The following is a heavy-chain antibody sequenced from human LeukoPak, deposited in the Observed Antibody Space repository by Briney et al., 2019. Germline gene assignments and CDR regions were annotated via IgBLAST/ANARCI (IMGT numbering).Heavy chain of an antibody. CDR2: IRYDGSNK. J-gene: IGHJ4*02. D-gene: IGHD3-16*01. CDR1: GFTFSSYG. Sequence: GGSLRLSCAASGFTFSSYGMHWVRQAPGKGLEWVAFIRYDGSNKYYADSVEGRFTISRDNSKNTLYLQMNSLRAEDTAVYYCAKDLAGEWGFDFDYWGQGTLVTVSS. V-gene: IGHV3-30*02. CDR3: AKDLAGEWGFDFDY.